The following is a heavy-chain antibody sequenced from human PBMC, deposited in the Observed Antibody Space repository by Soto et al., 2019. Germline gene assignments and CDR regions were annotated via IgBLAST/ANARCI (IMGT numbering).Heavy chain of an antibody. J-gene: IGHJ4*02. D-gene: IGHD3-22*01. CDR3: AREADFASSGYVLDY. CDR1: GFTFSDRY. Sequence: GSLRLSCAASGFTFSDRYMDWVRQAPGKGLEWVGRTKNKANSYTTEYAASVKGRFTISRDYSRDSVYLQMNSLKTDDTAVYYCAREADFASSGYVLDYWGLGTLVTVSS. CDR2: TKNKANSYTT. V-gene: IGHV3-72*01.